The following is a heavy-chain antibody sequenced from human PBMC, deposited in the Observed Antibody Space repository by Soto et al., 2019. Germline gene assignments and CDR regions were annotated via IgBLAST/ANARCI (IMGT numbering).Heavy chain of an antibody. V-gene: IGHV3-11*01. CDR3: ARVTGDWYFGL. CDR2: ITSRGSTI. J-gene: IGHJ2*01. Sequence: QVQLVESGGGLVKPGGSLRLSCAASGFTFSDYYMIWIRQAPGKGLECVSYITSRGSTIDYADSVKGRFTISRDNAKNSLYLQMNSLSADDTAVYYCARVTGDWYFGLWGRGTLVTVSS. D-gene: IGHD1-20*01. CDR1: GFTFSDYY.